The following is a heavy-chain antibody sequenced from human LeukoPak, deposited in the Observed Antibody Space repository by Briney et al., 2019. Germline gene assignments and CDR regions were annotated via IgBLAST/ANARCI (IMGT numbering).Heavy chain of an antibody. CDR3: ARGPYGSGSYYNFGFDY. CDR1: GFSFSSYW. J-gene: IGHJ4*02. D-gene: IGHD3-10*01. Sequence: GGSLRLSCAASGFSFSSYWMHWVRQAPGTGLVWVSRIKSDGSTTNYADSVKGRFTISRDNSKNTLYLQMNSLRAEDTALYYCARGPYGSGSYYNFGFDYWGQGTLVTVSS. CDR2: IKSDGSTT. V-gene: IGHV3-74*01.